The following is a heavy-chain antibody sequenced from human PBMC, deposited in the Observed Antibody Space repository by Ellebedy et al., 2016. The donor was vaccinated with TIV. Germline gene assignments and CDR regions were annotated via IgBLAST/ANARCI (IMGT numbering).Heavy chain of an antibody. CDR3: ARDWGGYGDAFY. CDR2: IKSDGSSI. D-gene: IGHD4-17*01. J-gene: IGHJ4*02. V-gene: IGHV3-74*01. Sequence: PGGSLRLSCAASGFTFSDYWMHWVRQAPGKGLVRVSRIKSDGSSISYADSVKGRFTISRDNAKNTLYLQMSSLRDEDTAVYYCARDWGGYGDAFYWGQGTLVTVSS. CDR1: GFTFSDYW.